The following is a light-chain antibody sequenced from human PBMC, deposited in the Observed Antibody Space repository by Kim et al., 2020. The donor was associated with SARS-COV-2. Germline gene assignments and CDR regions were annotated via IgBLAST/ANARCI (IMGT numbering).Light chain of an antibody. J-gene: IGKJ2*01. V-gene: IGKV3-15*01. CDR1: QSVSSN. CDR3: QHYNNWPYT. CDR2: GAS. Sequence: SVSPEERATLSCRATQSVSSNLAWYQQKPGQAPRLLIYGASTRATGIPARFSGSGSGTEFTLTISSLQSEDFVVYYCQHYNNWPYTFGLGPKLEI.